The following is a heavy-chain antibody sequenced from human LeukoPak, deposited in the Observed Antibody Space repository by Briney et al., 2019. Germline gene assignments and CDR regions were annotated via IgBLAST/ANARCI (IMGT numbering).Heavy chain of an antibody. J-gene: IGHJ5*02. CDR2: IYTSGST. D-gene: IGHD6-19*01. Sequence: ASETLSLTCTVSGGSISSYYWSWIRQPAGKGLEWIGRIYTSGSTNYNPSLKSRVTMSVDTSKNQFSLKLSSVTAADTAVYYCARDRASAAGKVYWFDPWGQGTLVTVSS. V-gene: IGHV4-4*07. CDR1: GGSISSYY. CDR3: ARDRASAAGKVYWFDP.